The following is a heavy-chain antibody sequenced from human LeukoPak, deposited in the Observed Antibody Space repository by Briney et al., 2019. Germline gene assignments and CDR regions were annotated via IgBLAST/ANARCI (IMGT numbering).Heavy chain of an antibody. CDR2: IHANGST. CDR1: SGSVSSNY. Sequence: SETLPLTCTVSSGSVSSNYWSWIRHSPGMGLEWIAYIHANGSTNYNPSLKSRVTISLDTSKNQFSLKLSSVTAADTAIYYCARLAAAAASITYHYFDVWGRGTLVTVSS. J-gene: IGHJ2*01. D-gene: IGHD6-13*01. V-gene: IGHV4-4*09. CDR3: ARLAAAAASITYHYFDV.